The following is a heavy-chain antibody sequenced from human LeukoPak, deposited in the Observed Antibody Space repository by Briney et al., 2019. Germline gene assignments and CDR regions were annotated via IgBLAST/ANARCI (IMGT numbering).Heavy chain of an antibody. D-gene: IGHD6-19*01. CDR3: ARLDSSGPPRGY. CDR1: GGSISSYY. CDR2: IYYSGST. V-gene: IGHV4-39*01. Sequence: SETLSLTCTVSGGSISSYYWSWIRQPPGKGLEWIGSIYYSGSTYYNPSLKSRVTISVDTSKNQFSLKLSSVTAADTAVYYCARLDSSGPPRGYWGQGTLVTVSS. J-gene: IGHJ4*02.